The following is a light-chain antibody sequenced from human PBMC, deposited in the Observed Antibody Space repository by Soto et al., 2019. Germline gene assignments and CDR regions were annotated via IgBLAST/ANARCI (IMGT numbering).Light chain of an antibody. J-gene: IGKJ5*01. Sequence: DIQMTQSPSTLSGSVGDRFTITCLASQDIGNSLNWYQQLPGKPPKLLIYGATNLEAGVPLRFSGRGSGTHFTFTIASLEPEDIATYSCQQYDDLPSITVGPGTRLDIK. CDR2: GAT. CDR3: QQYDDLPSIT. V-gene: IGKV1-33*01. CDR1: QDIGNS.